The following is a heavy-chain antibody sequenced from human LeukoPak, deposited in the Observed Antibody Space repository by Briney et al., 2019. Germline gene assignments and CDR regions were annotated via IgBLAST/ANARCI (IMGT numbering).Heavy chain of an antibody. Sequence: PGRSLRLSCAASGFTFSSYAMHWVRQAPGKGLEWVAVISYDGSNKYYADSVKGRFTISRDNSKNTLYLQMNSLRAEDTAVYYCAGAAWLDKYFDYWGQGTLVTVSS. J-gene: IGHJ4*02. V-gene: IGHV3-30*04. CDR3: AGAAWLDKYFDY. D-gene: IGHD6-19*01. CDR1: GFTFSSYA. CDR2: ISYDGSNK.